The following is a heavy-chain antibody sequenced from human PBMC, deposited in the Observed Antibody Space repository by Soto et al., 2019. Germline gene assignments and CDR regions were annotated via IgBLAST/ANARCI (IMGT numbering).Heavy chain of an antibody. D-gene: IGHD3-16*01. V-gene: IGHV3-30*18. Sequence: PGGSLRLSCAASGFTFSSYGMHWVRQAPGKGLEWVAVISYDGSNKYYADSVKGRFTISRDNSKNTLYLQMNSLRAEDTAVYYCANQRLAGWNPSGGDAFDIWGQGTMVTVSS. CDR2: ISYDGSNK. J-gene: IGHJ3*02. CDR3: ANQRLAGWNPSGGDAFDI. CDR1: GFTFSSYG.